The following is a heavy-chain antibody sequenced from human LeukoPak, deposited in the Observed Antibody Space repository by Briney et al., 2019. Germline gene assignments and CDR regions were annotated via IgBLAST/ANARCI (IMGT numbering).Heavy chain of an antibody. D-gene: IGHD6-13*01. CDR2: INHSEST. V-gene: IGHV4-34*01. Sequence: SETLSLTCAVYGGSFSGYYWSWIRQPPGKGLEWIGEINHSESTNYNPSLKSRVTISVDTSKNQFSLKLSSVTAADTAVYYCARGIAAAGGYYYFDYWGQGTLVTVSS. J-gene: IGHJ4*02. CDR3: ARGIAAAGGYYYFDY. CDR1: GGSFSGYY.